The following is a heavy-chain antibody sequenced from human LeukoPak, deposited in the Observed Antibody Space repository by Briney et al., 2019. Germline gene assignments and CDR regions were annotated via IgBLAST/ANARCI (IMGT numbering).Heavy chain of an antibody. V-gene: IGHV4-59*01. CDR1: GGSISSYY. CDR2: IYYSGST. CDR3: ARDRGGSSWPYYYYGMDV. Sequence: PSETLSLTCTVSGGSISSYYWSWIRQPPGKGLEXXXXIYYSGSTNYNPSLKSRVTISVDTSKNQFSLKLSSVTAADTAVYYCARDRGGSSWPYYYYGMDVWGQGTTVTVSS. D-gene: IGHD6-13*01. J-gene: IGHJ6*02.